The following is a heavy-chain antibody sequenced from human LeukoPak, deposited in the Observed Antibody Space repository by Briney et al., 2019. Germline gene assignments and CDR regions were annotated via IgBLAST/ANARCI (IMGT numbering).Heavy chain of an antibody. Sequence: ASXKVSCKASGYTFTSYGISWVRQAPGQGVEWMGWISAYNGNTNYAQKLQGRVTITTDTSTSTAYMELRSLRSDDTAVYYCARVDYYDSSGYGPDYWGQGTLVTVSS. CDR2: ISAYNGNT. D-gene: IGHD3-22*01. J-gene: IGHJ4*02. CDR1: GYTFTSYG. V-gene: IGHV1-18*01. CDR3: ARVDYYDSSGYGPDY.